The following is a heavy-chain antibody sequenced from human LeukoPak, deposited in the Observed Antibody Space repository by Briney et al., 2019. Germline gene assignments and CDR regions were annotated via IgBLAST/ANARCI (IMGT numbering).Heavy chain of an antibody. CDR3: ARAGGLHDAFDI. CDR2: ISSSGSTI. J-gene: IGHJ3*02. D-gene: IGHD4-11*01. CDR1: GFTFSDYY. Sequence: GSLLLSCAASGFTFSDYYMSWIRQAPGKGLGGVSYISSSGSTIYYAFSVKGRFTISRDNAKNSLYLQMNSLRAEDTAVYYCARAGGLHDAFDIWGQGTMVTVSS. V-gene: IGHV3-11*04.